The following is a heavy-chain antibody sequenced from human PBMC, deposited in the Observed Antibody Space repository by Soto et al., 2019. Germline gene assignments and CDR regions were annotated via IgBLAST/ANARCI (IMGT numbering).Heavy chain of an antibody. V-gene: IGHV1-69*13. D-gene: IGHD6-13*01. Sequence: ASVKVSCKASGGTFSSYRLNWVRQARGQGLEWLGGIVPIYRTADYAQKFQGRVTITADESTRTVYLELSSLKSQDTALYYCARDSGAKLSSSWGQGTLVTVSS. CDR1: GGTFSSYR. CDR2: IVPIYRTA. J-gene: IGHJ4*02. CDR3: ARDSGAKLSSS.